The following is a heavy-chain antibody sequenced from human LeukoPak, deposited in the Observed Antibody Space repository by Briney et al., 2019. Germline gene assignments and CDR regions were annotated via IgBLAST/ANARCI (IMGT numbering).Heavy chain of an antibody. Sequence: PGGSLRLSCAASGFTFNIYAMDWVRQASGKGLEWVSTISGSGSSTYYADSVKGRFTISRDNSKNTLYLQMYSLRAEDTAVYFCAKDQHGYDKPIDYWGQGALVTVSS. D-gene: IGHD5-12*01. V-gene: IGHV3-23*01. CDR2: ISGSGSST. J-gene: IGHJ4*02. CDR3: AKDQHGYDKPIDY. CDR1: GFTFNIYA.